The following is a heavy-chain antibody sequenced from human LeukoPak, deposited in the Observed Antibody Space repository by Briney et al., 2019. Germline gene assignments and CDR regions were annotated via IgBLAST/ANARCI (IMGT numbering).Heavy chain of an antibody. CDR1: GFTFSSYA. J-gene: IGHJ4*02. D-gene: IGHD3-10*01. CDR3: ARETMVRGVINIFDY. V-gene: IGHV3-30-3*01. CDR2: ISYDGSNK. Sequence: GGSLRLSCAASGFTFSSYAMHWVRQAPGKGLEWVAVISYDGSNKYYADSVKGRFTISRDNSKNTLYLQMNSLRAEDTAVYYCARETMVRGVINIFDYWGQGTLVTVSS.